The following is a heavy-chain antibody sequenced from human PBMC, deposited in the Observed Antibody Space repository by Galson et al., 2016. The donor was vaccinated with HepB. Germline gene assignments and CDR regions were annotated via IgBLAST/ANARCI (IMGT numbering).Heavy chain of an antibody. J-gene: IGHJ3*01. D-gene: IGHD2-2*01. Sequence: SLRLSCAASGFTFSNYGMHWVRQAPGKGLEWVGRVRKRANGYTTEYGASVNGRFSVSRDDSKNTLYIQMNSLKSEDTAVYNCARCNAMSRDIGTLDLWGRGTLVTVSS. V-gene: IGHV3-72*01. CDR1: GFTFSNYG. CDR2: VRKRANGYTT. CDR3: ARCNAMSRDIGTLDL.